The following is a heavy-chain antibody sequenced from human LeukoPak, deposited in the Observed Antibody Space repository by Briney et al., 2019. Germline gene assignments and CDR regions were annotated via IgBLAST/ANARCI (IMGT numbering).Heavy chain of an antibody. V-gene: IGHV3-74*01. CDR1: GFTFSSYW. D-gene: IGHD2-15*01. CDR2: INSDGSST. J-gene: IGHJ4*02. Sequence: GGSLRLSCAASGFTFSSYWMHWVRQAPGKGLVWVSRINSDGSSTSYADSVKGRFTISRENAKNTLYLQMNSLRAEDTAVYYCARGDIVVVVAATRVGDYWGWGTRVTVSS. CDR3: ARGDIVVVVAATRVGDY.